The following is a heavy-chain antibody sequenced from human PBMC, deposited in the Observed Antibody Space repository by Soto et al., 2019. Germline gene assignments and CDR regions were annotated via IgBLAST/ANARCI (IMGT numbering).Heavy chain of an antibody. CDR1: GFSFSSYE. V-gene: IGHV3-48*03. Sequence: EVQLVESGGGLVQPGGSLRLSCAASGFSFSSYEMNWVRQAPGKGLECVSYISSNGRTKYYADSVKGRFTISRDNAKNSLYLQMNSLRAEDTAVYYCARDERGGYDYNRAFDYWGQGTLVTVSS. J-gene: IGHJ4*02. CDR3: ARDERGGYDYNRAFDY. CDR2: ISSNGRTK. D-gene: IGHD5-12*01.